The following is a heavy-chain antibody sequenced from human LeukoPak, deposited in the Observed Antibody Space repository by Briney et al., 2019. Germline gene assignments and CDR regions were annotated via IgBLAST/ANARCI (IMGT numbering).Heavy chain of an antibody. CDR1: GGTFSSYA. V-gene: IGHV1-69*13. CDR2: IIPIFGTA. D-gene: IGHD5-12*01. Sequence: ASVKVSCNASGGTFSSYAISWVRQAPGQGLEWMGGIIPIFGTANYAQKFQGRVTIAADESTSTAYMELSSLRSEDTAVYYCASPPPGYSGYDFNHWGQGTLVTVSS. J-gene: IGHJ5*02. CDR3: ASPPPGYSGYDFNH.